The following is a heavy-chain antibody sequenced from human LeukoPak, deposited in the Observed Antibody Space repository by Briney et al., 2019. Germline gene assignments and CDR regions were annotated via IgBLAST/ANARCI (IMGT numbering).Heavy chain of an antibody. CDR2: ISSSPDYI. D-gene: IGHD4-17*01. CDR3: AKVVTVTTFTKHWYFDL. J-gene: IGHJ2*01. Sequence: GGSLRLSCAASGFSFSFYSMSWVRQAPGKGLEWVSSISSSPDYIYYADSLKGRFTISRDNAKNSLYLQMDSLRAEDTAVYYCAKVVTVTTFTKHWYFDLWGRGTLVTVSS. V-gene: IGHV3-21*01. CDR1: GFSFSFYS.